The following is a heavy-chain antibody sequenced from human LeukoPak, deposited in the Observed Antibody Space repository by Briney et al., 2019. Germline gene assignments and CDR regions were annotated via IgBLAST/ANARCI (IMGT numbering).Heavy chain of an antibody. Sequence: GGSLRLSCVASGFIFSKHWMHWVRQAPGKGLDWVSSLNLDGSTTSYADSVKGRFTISRDNAKNTLYLQMNSLRVDDTGVYYCARESSGSYWGWGQGTLVTVSS. CDR3: ARESSGSYWG. CDR1: GFIFSKHW. J-gene: IGHJ4*02. CDR2: LNLDGSTT. D-gene: IGHD3-10*01. V-gene: IGHV3-74*01.